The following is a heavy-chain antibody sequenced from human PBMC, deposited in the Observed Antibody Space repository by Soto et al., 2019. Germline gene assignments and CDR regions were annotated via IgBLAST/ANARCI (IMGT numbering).Heavy chain of an antibody. J-gene: IGHJ6*02. CDR2: INAGNGNT. Sequence: ASVKLSCEDSGYTFTSYAMHWVRQAPGQRLEWMGWINAGNGNTKYSQKFQGRVTITRDTSASTAYMELSSLRSEDTAVYYCARGRGVAEKMDVWGQGTTVTVSS. CDR1: GYTFTSYA. CDR3: ARGRGVAEKMDV. V-gene: IGHV1-3*01. D-gene: IGHD2-21*01.